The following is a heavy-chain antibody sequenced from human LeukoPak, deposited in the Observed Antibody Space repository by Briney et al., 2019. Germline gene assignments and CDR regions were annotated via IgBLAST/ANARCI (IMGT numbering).Heavy chain of an antibody. D-gene: IGHD3-22*01. Sequence: SETLSLTCTVSGDSISTSNSYWGWIRQPPGKGLEWIGSIYYSGNTYYNASLKSRVTISVDTSKNQFSLKLTSVTAADTAVYYCARATQIRKTTYYYDNSGYLDMWGQGTMVTVSS. J-gene: IGHJ3*02. CDR1: GDSISTSNSY. CDR3: ARATQIRKTTYYYDNSGYLDM. CDR2: IYYSGNT. V-gene: IGHV4-39*01.